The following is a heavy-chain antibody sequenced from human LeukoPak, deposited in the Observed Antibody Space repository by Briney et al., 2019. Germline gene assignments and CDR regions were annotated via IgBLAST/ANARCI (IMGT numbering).Heavy chain of an antibody. Sequence: GGSLRLSCAASGFTFSSYAMSWVRQAPGKGLEWVSAISGSGGSTYYADSVKGRFTISRDNSKNTLYLQMNSLRAEDTAVYYCAKRTVVVPALYYCYMDVWGKGTTVTVSS. D-gene: IGHD2-2*01. CDR2: ISGSGGST. V-gene: IGHV3-23*01. CDR3: AKRTVVVPALYYCYMDV. J-gene: IGHJ6*03. CDR1: GFTFSSYA.